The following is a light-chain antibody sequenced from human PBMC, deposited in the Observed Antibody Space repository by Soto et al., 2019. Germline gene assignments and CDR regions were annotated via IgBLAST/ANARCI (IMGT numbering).Light chain of an antibody. V-gene: IGLV4-69*01. Sequence: QSVLTQSPSASASLGASVKLTCTLSSGHSNYAIAWHQQQPEKGPRYLMKVNNDGSHSKGDGIPDRFSGSSSGAERYLSISSLQSEDEADYYCQTWGSGIVVFGGGTKVTVL. CDR2: VNNDGSH. J-gene: IGLJ2*01. CDR1: SGHSNYA. CDR3: QTWGSGIVV.